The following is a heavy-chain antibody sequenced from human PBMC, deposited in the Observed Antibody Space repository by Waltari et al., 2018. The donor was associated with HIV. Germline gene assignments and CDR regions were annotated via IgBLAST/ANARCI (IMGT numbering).Heavy chain of an antibody. CDR1: GGSISSYS. Sequence: QVQLQESGPGLVKPSETLSLTCTVSGGSISSYSWSWIRQPPGKGLEWIGYIYDSGSTNYNPSLKSRVTISVDTSKNQFSLKLSSVTAADTAVYYCARDKRDGGNHRAYFDYWGQGSLVTVSS. J-gene: IGHJ4*02. CDR3: ARDKRDGGNHRAYFDY. D-gene: IGHD2-15*01. CDR2: IYDSGST. V-gene: IGHV4-59*01.